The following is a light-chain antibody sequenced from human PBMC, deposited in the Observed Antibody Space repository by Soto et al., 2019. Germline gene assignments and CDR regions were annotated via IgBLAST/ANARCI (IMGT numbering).Light chain of an antibody. J-gene: IGKJ1*01. CDR2: WGS. CDR3: QQYFTTPRT. CDR1: QSILYSSNNKNS. V-gene: IGKV4-1*01. Sequence: DIVMTQSPDSLAVSLGERATINCKSSQSILYSSNNKNSLVWYQQRPGQPPKVLIYWGSAREFGVHDRFSGSGSGKDFTLTISSLQAEDVEVYYCQQYFTTPRTFGQGTKVEIK.